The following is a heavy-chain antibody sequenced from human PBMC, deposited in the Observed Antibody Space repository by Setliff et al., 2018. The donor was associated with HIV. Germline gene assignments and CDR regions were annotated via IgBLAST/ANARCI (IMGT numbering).Heavy chain of an antibody. CDR3: AHRRHPYYYDSSGYDAFDI. Sequence: SGHAGEPTQTLTLTCTFSGFSLSTSGVGVGWIRQPPGKALEWLALIYWDDDKRYSPSLKSRLTITKDTSKNQVVLTMTNMDPVDTATYYCAHRRHPYYYDSSGYDAFDIWGQGTMVTVSS. CDR1: GFSLSTSGVG. J-gene: IGHJ3*02. D-gene: IGHD3-22*01. V-gene: IGHV2-5*02. CDR2: IYWDDDK.